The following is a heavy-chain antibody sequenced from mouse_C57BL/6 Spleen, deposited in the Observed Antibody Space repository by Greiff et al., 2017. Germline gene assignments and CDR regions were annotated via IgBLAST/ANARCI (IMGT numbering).Heavy chain of an antibody. Sequence: EVQRVESGGGLLQPKGSLKLSCAASGFTFNTSAMHCVRQAPGKGLEWVARLRSKSSNYATFYADSVKDRFTISRDDSQSMLYLQMNNLKTEDTAMYYCVRDGSITTAPMDYWGQGTSVTVSS. CDR2: LRSKSSNYAT. CDR1: GFTFNTSA. D-gene: IGHD1-2*01. CDR3: VRDGSITTAPMDY. V-gene: IGHV10-3*01. J-gene: IGHJ4*01.